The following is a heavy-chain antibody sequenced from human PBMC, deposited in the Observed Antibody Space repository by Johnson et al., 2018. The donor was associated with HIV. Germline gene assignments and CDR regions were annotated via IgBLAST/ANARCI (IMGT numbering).Heavy chain of an antibody. CDR2: IYSGGST. J-gene: IGHJ3*01. CDR1: GFTVSSNY. V-gene: IGHV3-66*03. D-gene: IGHD3-22*01. CDR3: ARGRVRSKVVGLGGVGFDF. Sequence: EVQLVESGGGLIQPGGSLRLSCAASGFTVSSNYMSWVRQAPGKGLEWVSVIYSGGSTYYADSVKGRFTLSRDSSKNTLYLQMNSWGVEDTSLYLCARGRVRSKVVGLGGVGFDFWGQGTKVTVSS.